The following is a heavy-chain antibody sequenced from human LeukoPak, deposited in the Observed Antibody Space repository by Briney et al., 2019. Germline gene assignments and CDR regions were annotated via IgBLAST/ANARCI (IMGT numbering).Heavy chain of an antibody. V-gene: IGHV1-2*02. CDR1: GYTFTGYY. J-gene: IGHJ4*02. D-gene: IGHD1-26*01. CDR3: ARDRSGSYEVDY. CDR2: INPNSGGT. Sequence: ASVKVSCKASGYTFTGYYMHWARQAPGQGLEWMGWINPNSGGTNYAQKFQGRVTMTRDTSISTAYMELSRLRSDDTAVYYCARDRSGSYEVDYWGQGTLVTVSS.